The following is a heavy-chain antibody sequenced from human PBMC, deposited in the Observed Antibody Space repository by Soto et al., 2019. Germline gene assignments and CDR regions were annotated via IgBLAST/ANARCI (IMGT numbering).Heavy chain of an antibody. V-gene: IGHV3-74*01. CDR2: VNPDGSTT. J-gene: IGHJ5*02. D-gene: IGHD1-26*01. CDR3: AKVASGSYDWFDP. CDR1: KFSFSGYW. Sequence: EVQLVESGGGLVQPGGSLRLSCAASKFSFSGYWMHWVRQAPGKGLMWVSCVNPDGSTTTYADSVKGRFTISRDNAKNTVFLQMNSLRANAAGVYYCAKVASGSYDWFDPWGQGTLVPVSS.